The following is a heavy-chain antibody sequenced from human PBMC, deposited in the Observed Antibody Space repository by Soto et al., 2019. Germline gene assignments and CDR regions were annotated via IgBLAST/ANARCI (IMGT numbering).Heavy chain of an antibody. CDR2: IIPIFGTA. V-gene: IGHV1-69*13. J-gene: IGHJ4*02. Sequence: SVKVSCKASGGTFSSYAISWVRQAPGQGLEWMGGIIPIFGTANYAQKFQGRVTITADESTSTAYMELSSLRSEDTAVYYCGRDPPNCSGGSCYQGNFDYWGQGTLVTVSS. CDR3: GRDPPNCSGGSCYQGNFDY. CDR1: GGTFSSYA. D-gene: IGHD2-15*01.